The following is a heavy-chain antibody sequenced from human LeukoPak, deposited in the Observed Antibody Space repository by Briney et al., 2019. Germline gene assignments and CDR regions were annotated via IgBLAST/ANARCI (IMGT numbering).Heavy chain of an antibody. V-gene: IGHV1-8*01. CDR2: MNPKSGNT. CDR1: GYTFTSYD. Sequence: ASVTVSCKSCGYTFTSYDIHWVRQATGQGLEWVGWMNPKSGNTAYAQKFPGSGTMTKNTPISTAYMELSSLRSEDTAVNYCAIVPGYSGYDDTQLLVAPYVYYCGQGTLVTVAS. J-gene: IGHJ4*02. D-gene: IGHD5-12*01. CDR3: AIVPGYSGYDDTQLLVAPYVYY.